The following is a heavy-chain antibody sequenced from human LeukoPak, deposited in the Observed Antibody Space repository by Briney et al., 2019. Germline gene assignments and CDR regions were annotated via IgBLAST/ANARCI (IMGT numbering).Heavy chain of an antibody. CDR3: ARDRGSYYIDF. D-gene: IGHD1-1*01. J-gene: IGHJ4*02. V-gene: IGHV3-33*01. CDR2: LWYDGSNK. Sequence: GGSLRLSCAASGFTFRNHGMHWVRQAPGKGLEWVAVLWYDGSNKYYADSVKGRFTFSRDNSKNTLSLQMDSLRAEDTALYYCARDRGSYYIDFWGQGTLVTVSP. CDR1: GFTFRNHG.